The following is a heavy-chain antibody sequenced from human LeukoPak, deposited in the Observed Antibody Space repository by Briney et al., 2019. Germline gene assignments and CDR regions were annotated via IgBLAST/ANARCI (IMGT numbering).Heavy chain of an antibody. D-gene: IGHD4-17*01. J-gene: IGHJ4*02. CDR2: ISFDENNK. CDR3: AKSSIALPSRCDY. Sequence: PGGSLRLSCAASGFTFGIYAMHWVRQPPGKGLEWVAVISFDENNKIYADSVKGRFTISRDNSKNTLYLQMNSLRAEDTAVYYCAKSSIALPSRCDYWGQGTLVTVSS. V-gene: IGHV3-30-3*02. CDR1: GFTFGIYA.